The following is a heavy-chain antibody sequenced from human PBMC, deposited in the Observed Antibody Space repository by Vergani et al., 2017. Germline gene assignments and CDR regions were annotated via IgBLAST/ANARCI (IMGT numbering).Heavy chain of an antibody. J-gene: IGHJ3*02. CDR2: IYYSGST. CDR1: GGSISSGGYY. D-gene: IGHD3-3*01. Sequence: QVQLQESAPGLVKPSQTLPLTCAVSGGSISSGGYYWSWIRQHPGKGLEWIGYIYYSGSTYYNPSLKSRVTISVDTSKNQFSLKLSSVTAADTAVYYCARAPIGSXIFGVVIIRFAFDIWGQGTMVTVSS. V-gene: IGHV4-31*11. CDR3: ARAPIGSXIFGVVIIRFAFDI.